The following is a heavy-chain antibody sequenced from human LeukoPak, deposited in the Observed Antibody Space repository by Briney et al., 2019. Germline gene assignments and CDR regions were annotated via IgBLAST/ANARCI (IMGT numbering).Heavy chain of an antibody. V-gene: IGHV3-53*01. CDR1: GFLVSNYY. CDR2: IYSGGGT. J-gene: IGHJ4*01. Sequence: GGSLTLSCAASGFLVSNYYMSWVRQAPGKELEWVSVIYSGGGTYYADSVKGRFTISRDNSKNTLYLQMNSLRAEDTAVYFCARDSSGPSYWGQGTLVTVSS. CDR3: ARDSSGPSY. D-gene: IGHD1-26*01.